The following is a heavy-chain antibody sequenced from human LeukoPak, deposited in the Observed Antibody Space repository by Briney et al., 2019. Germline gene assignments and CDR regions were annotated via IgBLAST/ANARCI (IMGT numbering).Heavy chain of an antibody. V-gene: IGHV3-30*02. D-gene: IGHD3-10*01. CDR3: AKVWGYYYGSGAPLGMDV. CDR2: IRYDGSNK. Sequence: PGGSLRLSCGASGFTFSDYGMHWVRQAPGKGLEWVAFIRYDGSNKYYADSVKGRFTISRDNSKNTLYLQMNSLRAEDTAVYYCAKVWGYYYGSGAPLGMDVWGQGTTVTVSS. CDR1: GFTFSDYG. J-gene: IGHJ6*02.